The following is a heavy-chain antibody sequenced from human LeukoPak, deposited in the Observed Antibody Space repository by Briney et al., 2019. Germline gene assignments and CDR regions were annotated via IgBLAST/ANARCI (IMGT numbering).Heavy chain of an antibody. CDR1: GFTFSSYA. J-gene: IGHJ4*02. D-gene: IGHD2-15*01. V-gene: IGHV3-23*01. Sequence: GGSLRLSCAASGFTFSSYAMSWVRQAPGKGLEWVSAISGSGGSTYYADSVKGRFTISRDNSKNTLYLQMNSLRAEDTAVYYCAKDEGYCSGGSCYYNYWGQGTLVTVSS. CDR2: ISGSGGST. CDR3: AKDEGYCSGGSCYYNY.